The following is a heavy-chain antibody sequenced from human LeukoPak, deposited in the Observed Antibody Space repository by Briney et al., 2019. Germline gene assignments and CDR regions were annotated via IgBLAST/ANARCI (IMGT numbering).Heavy chain of an antibody. D-gene: IGHD6-6*01. CDR3: ARGSSSSSLPADY. CDR2: ISSSSSYI. J-gene: IGHJ4*02. CDR1: GLTFSSYS. Sequence: GGSQRLSCAASGLTFSSYSMNWVRQAPGKGLEWVSSISSSSSYIYYADSVKGRFTISRDNAKNSLYLQMNSLRAEDTAVYYCARGSSSSSLPADYWGQGTLVTVSS. V-gene: IGHV3-21*01.